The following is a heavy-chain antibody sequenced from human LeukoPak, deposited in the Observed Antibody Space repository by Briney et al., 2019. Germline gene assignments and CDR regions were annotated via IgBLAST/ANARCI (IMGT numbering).Heavy chain of an antibody. CDR2: IWSDGSNE. D-gene: IGHD2-2*01. J-gene: IGHJ4*02. Sequence: GGSLRLSCATSGLIFSACGMHWVRQAPGKGLEWVAFIWSDGSNEYYADSVKGRFTISRDDSRNTLYLQMNSLRVEDTAVYYCAKDKGKTAVDYWGQGTLVTVSS. CDR1: GLIFSACG. V-gene: IGHV3-30*02. CDR3: AKDKGKTAVDY.